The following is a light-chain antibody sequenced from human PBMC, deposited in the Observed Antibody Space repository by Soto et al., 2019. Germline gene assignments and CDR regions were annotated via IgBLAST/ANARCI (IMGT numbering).Light chain of an antibody. J-gene: IGLJ2*01. CDR1: SSNIGSNH. Sequence: QSVLTQPRSTSGTPGQRVTISCSGSSSNIGSNHVYWYQQFPGMAPKLLMYRSDQRPTGVPDRFSGSKSGTSASLAISGLRYDDEADYYCSARDDSRSGVVCGGGTKLTVL. CDR2: RSD. CDR3: SARDDSRSGVV. V-gene: IGLV1-47*01.